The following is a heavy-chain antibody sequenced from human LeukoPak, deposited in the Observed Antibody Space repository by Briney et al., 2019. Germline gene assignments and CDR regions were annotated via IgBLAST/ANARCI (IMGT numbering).Heavy chain of an antibody. J-gene: IGHJ4*02. Sequence: GGSLRLSCAASGFTFSSYAMHWVRQAPGKGLEWVAVISYDGSNKYYADSVKGRFTISRDNSKNTLYLQMNSLRAEATAVYYCAIALGGTSDYWGQGTLVTVSS. CDR3: AIALGGTSDY. CDR1: GFTFSSYA. D-gene: IGHD4-23*01. V-gene: IGHV3-30*04. CDR2: ISYDGSNK.